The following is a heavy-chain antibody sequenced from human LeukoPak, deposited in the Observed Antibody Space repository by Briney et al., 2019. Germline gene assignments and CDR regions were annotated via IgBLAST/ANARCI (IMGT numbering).Heavy chain of an antibody. CDR3: ARNTETAIPLPFYFDY. J-gene: IGHJ4*02. CDR1: GYTFTSYA. Sequence: ASVKVSCKASGYTFTSYAMHWVRQAPGQRLECMGWINTGNGNTKYSQKFQGRVTITRDTSASTAYMDLSSLRSEDTAVYYCARNTETAIPLPFYFDYWGQGTLVTVSS. D-gene: IGHD2-21*02. CDR2: INTGNGNT. V-gene: IGHV1-3*04.